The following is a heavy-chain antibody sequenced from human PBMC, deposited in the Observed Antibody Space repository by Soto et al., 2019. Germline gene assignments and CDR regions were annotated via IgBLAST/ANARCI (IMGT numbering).Heavy chain of an antibody. CDR1: GGSISNYY. J-gene: IGHJ4*02. V-gene: IGHV4-4*07. CDR3: ARVGSSGYYWYFDY. D-gene: IGHD3-22*01. CDR2: LYTSGST. Sequence: QVQLQESGPGLVKPSETLSLTCTVSGGSISNYYWSWIRQSAGKGLECIGRLYTSGSTNYNPSLKSRVTMSVDTSKNQFSLKLSSVTAADTAVYYCARVGSSGYYWYFDYWGQGTLVTVSS.